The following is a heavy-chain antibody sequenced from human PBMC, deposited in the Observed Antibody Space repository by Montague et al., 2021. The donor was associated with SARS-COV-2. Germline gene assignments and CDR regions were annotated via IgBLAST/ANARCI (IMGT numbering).Heavy chain of an antibody. CDR1: GGSISSQNW. J-gene: IGHJ4*02. Sequence: ETLSLTCAVSGGSISSQNWWTWVRQPPGKGLEWIGEVYQNGRTNYSPSLTSRVTISVDKSRNQFSLTLTSVTAADTAVYYCARKGSRDGYNEGFDYWGQGALVTVSS. CDR2: VYQNGRT. V-gene: IGHV4-4*02. D-gene: IGHD5-24*01. CDR3: ARKGSRDGYNEGFDY.